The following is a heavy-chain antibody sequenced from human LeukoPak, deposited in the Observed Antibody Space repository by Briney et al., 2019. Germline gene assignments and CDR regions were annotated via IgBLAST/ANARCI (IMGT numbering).Heavy chain of an antibody. J-gene: IGHJ4*02. D-gene: IGHD3-16*01. CDR3: PSAIGGSQCTCPAH. V-gene: IGHV3-15*01. CDR1: GFTFSNVW. CDR2: IRKATEGGAT. Sequence: GGSLRLSCAASGFTFSNVWMGWFRQAPGKGLEWVGRIRKATEGGATDYAAPVQGRFTISRDDSSNTLYLQLNSLKTEDTAVYFWPSAIGGSQCTCPAHWGRGPLVPVS.